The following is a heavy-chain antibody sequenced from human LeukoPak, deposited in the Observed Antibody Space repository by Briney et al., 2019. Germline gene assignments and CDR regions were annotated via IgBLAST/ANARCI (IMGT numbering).Heavy chain of an antibody. J-gene: IGHJ5*02. CDR2: IIPILGIA. CDR1: GGTFSSYA. CDR3: ARDVVVVVAATVSQNWFDP. Sequence: SVKVSCKASGGTFSSYAISWVRQAPGQGLEWMGRIIPILGIANYAQKFQGRVTITADKSMSTAYMELSSLRSEDTAVYYCARDVVVVVAATVSQNWFDPWGQGTLVTVSS. V-gene: IGHV1-69*04. D-gene: IGHD2-15*01.